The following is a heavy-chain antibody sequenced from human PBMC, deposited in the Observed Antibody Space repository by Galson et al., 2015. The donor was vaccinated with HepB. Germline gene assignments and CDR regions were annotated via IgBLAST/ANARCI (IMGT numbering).Heavy chain of an antibody. Sequence: SLRLSCAASALTFRRYWMSWVRQAPGEGLEWVAIIKEDENAKDYVDSVKGRFTISRDNAKNSVFLQMNSLRGEDTVVYYCVTGEHGAWDYWGQGTLVIVSS. J-gene: IGHJ4*02. V-gene: IGHV3-7*03. CDR1: ALTFRRYW. CDR2: IKEDENAK. D-gene: IGHD1/OR15-1a*01. CDR3: VTGEHGAWDY.